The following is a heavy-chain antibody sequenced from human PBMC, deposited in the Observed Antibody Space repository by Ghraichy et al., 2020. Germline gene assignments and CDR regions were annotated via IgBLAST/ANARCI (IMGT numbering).Heavy chain of an antibody. D-gene: IGHD3-22*01. Sequence: GESLRLSCAASGFTFSSYAMSWVRQAPGKGLEWVSAISGSGGSTYYADSVKGRFTISRDNSKNTLYLQMNSLRAEDTAVYYCAKIGYDSSGYYSDYYYYMDVWGKGTTVTVSS. V-gene: IGHV3-23*01. CDR1: GFTFSSYA. CDR3: AKIGYDSSGYYSDYYYYMDV. CDR2: ISGSGGST. J-gene: IGHJ6*03.